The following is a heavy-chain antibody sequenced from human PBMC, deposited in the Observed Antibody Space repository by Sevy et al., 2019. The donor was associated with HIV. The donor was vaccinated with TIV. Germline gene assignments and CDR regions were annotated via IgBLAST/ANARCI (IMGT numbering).Heavy chain of an antibody. CDR1: GFALSDYY. CDR2: ISDGDDAI. CDR3: ARDHVKDGDLGDYYYFAMDV. J-gene: IGHJ6*02. D-gene: IGHD4-17*01. Sequence: GGSLRLSCAGSGFALSDYYMSWIRQAPGKGLEWLSYISDGDDAIYYADSVKGRFTISRDNAKNSLFLQMNSLRVEDTAVYYCARDHVKDGDLGDYYYFAMDVWGRGTTVTVSS. V-gene: IGHV3-11*01.